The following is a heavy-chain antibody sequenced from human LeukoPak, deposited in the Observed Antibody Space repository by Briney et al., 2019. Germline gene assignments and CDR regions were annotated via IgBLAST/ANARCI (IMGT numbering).Heavy chain of an antibody. Sequence: GGSLRLSCAASGFTFSDYSMNWVRQAPGKGLEWVSVIYSGGSTYYADSVKGRFTISRDNSKNTLYLQMNSLRAEDTAVYHCARAVVRGVIIRYFDYWGQGTLVTVSS. V-gene: IGHV3-66*01. CDR1: GFTFSDYS. CDR3: ARAVVRGVIIRYFDY. J-gene: IGHJ4*02. D-gene: IGHD3-10*01. CDR2: IYSGGST.